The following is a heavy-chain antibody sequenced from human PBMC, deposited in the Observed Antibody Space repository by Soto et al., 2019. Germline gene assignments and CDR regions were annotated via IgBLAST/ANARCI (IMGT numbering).Heavy chain of an antibody. D-gene: IGHD6-13*01. CDR1: GGSISSSSYY. J-gene: IGHJ6*02. CDR3: ARLESMDSSSWSGYYGMDV. CDR2: IYFSGST. Sequence: QLQLQESGPGLVKPSETLSLTCTVSGGSISSSSYYWGWIRQPPGKGLEWIGSIYFSGSTHYNPSLKSRVTISVDTSKNQFSLKLSSVTAADTAVYYCARLESMDSSSWSGYYGMDVWGQGTTVTVSS. V-gene: IGHV4-39*01.